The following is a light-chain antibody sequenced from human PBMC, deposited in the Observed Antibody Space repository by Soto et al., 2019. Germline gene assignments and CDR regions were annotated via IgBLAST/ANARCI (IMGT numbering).Light chain of an antibody. Sequence: EIVLTQSPGTLSLSPGERVTLSCRASQRVSTSYLAWYQQKPGQAPRLLIYGASIRATGIPDRFSGSGSGTDFPLTISRLEPEDFAVYYCQHYGSSPPYTFGQGHKLDIK. V-gene: IGKV3-20*01. CDR2: GAS. CDR3: QHYGSSPPYT. J-gene: IGKJ2*01. CDR1: QRVSTSY.